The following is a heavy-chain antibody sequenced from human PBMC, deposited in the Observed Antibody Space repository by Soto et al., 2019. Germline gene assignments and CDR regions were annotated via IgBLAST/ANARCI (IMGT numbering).Heavy chain of an antibody. CDR1: GGTFSSYA. Sequence: QVQLVQSGAEVKKPGSSVKVSCKASGGTFSSYAISWVRQAPGQGLEWMGGIIPIFGTANYAQKFQGRVTITADESTSTAYMELSSLRSEDTAVYYCARGRGTLGTAMVTPYFDYWGQGTLVTVSS. CDR2: IIPIFGTA. J-gene: IGHJ4*02. CDR3: ARGRGTLGTAMVTPYFDY. D-gene: IGHD5-18*01. V-gene: IGHV1-69*12.